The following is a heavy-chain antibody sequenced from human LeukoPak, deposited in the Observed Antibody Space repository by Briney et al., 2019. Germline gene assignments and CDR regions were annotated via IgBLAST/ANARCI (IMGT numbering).Heavy chain of an antibody. CDR1: GFTVSSNY. J-gene: IGHJ3*02. D-gene: IGHD3-22*01. CDR2: IYSGGST. V-gene: IGHV3-66*01. Sequence: GGSLRLSCAASGFTVSSNYMSWVRQAPGKGLEWVSVIYSGGSTYYADSVKGRFTISRDNSKNTLYLQMNSLRAEDTAVYYCARDPSYDSSGLDAFDIWGQGTMVTVSS. CDR3: ARDPSYDSSGLDAFDI.